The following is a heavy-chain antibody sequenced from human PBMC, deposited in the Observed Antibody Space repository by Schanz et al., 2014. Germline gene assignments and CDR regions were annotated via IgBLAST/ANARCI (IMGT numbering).Heavy chain of an antibody. CDR3: ARGYYYDSSGYYLGAFDI. Sequence: EVQLVESGGCLVQPGRPLRLSCAASGFTFGDYAMHWVRQAPGKGLEWVSGLSWNSGIIGYADSVKGRFSISRDNAKNSLYLQMNSLRPEDTALYYCARGYYYDSSGYYLGAFDIWGQGTMVTVSS. CDR2: LSWNSGII. CDR1: GFTFGDYA. V-gene: IGHV3-9*01. J-gene: IGHJ3*02. D-gene: IGHD3-22*01.